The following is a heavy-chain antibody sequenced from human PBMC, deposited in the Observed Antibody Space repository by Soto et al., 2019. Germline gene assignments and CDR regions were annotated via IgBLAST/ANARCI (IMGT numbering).Heavy chain of an antibody. CDR3: ARGRASTYYYGSGSYYNYYGMDV. CDR2: INHSGST. J-gene: IGHJ6*02. V-gene: IGHV4-34*01. Sequence: SETLSVTWSVDGVSCIGHYGSWLGQTPGKGLEWIGAINHSGSTNYNPSLMSRVTISVDTSKNQFSLKLSSVTAADTAVYYCARGRASTYYYGSGSYYNYYGMDVWGQGTTVTVSS. CDR1: GVSCIGHY. D-gene: IGHD3-10*01.